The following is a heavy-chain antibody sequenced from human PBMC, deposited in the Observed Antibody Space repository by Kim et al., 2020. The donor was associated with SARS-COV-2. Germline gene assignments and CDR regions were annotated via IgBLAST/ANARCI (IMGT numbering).Heavy chain of an antibody. CDR2: ISSDGRST. CDR1: GFTFSSYW. V-gene: IGHV3-74*01. CDR3: AREGGGHIYGMDV. J-gene: IGHJ6*02. D-gene: IGHD2-15*01. Sequence: GGSLRLSCAASGFTFSSYWMHWVRQAPGKGLVWVSRISSDGRSTTYADSVKGRFTFSRDNAKNTLYLQMNSLRVEDTAVYYCAREGGGHIYGMDVWGQGNTVTVS.